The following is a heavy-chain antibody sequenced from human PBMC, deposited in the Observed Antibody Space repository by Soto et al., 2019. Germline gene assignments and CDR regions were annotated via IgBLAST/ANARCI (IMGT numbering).Heavy chain of an antibody. Sequence: GGSLRLSCAASGFTFSSYEMNWVRQAPGKGLEWVSYIGTASSNIYYADAVKGRFTIYRDNAKNSVYLQMNSLRVEDTAVYYCAKERGPEVSATIVGDVWGQGILVTVSS. V-gene: IGHV3-48*03. CDR2: IGTASSNI. J-gene: IGHJ3*01. CDR3: AKERGPEVSATIVGDV. CDR1: GFTFSSYE. D-gene: IGHD2-21*01.